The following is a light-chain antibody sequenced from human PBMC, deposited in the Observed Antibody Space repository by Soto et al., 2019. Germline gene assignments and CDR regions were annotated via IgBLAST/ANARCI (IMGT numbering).Light chain of an antibody. Sequence: EIVVTQSPGTLSLSPGERATLSCRASQSGSNNYLAWYQQKPGQAPRLLIYDASNRATGIPDRFSGSGSGTDFTLTISRLEPEDFAAYYCQQYGSSGTFGQGTKVEIK. CDR2: DAS. V-gene: IGKV3-20*01. CDR3: QQYGSSGT. CDR1: QSGSNNY. J-gene: IGKJ1*01.